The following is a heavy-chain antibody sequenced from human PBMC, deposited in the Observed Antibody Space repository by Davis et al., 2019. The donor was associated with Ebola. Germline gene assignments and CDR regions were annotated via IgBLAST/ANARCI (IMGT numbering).Heavy chain of an antibody. Sequence: SLKISCAASGFTFSSYGMHWVRQAPGKGLEWVAVIWYDGSSKYYADSVKGRFTISRDNSKNTLYLQMNSLRAEDTAVYYCARGGYCSGGSCHNWFDPWGQGTLVTVSS. V-gene: IGHV3-33*01. CDR1: GFTFSSYG. D-gene: IGHD2-15*01. CDR2: IWYDGSSK. J-gene: IGHJ5*02. CDR3: ARGGYCSGGSCHNWFDP.